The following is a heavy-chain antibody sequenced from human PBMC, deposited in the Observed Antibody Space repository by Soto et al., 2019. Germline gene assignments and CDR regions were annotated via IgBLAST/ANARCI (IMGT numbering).Heavy chain of an antibody. CDR2: ISSSSTI. Sequence: PGGSLRLSCAASGFTFSSYSMNWVRQAPGKGLEWVSYISSSSTIYYADSVKGRFTISRDNAKNSLYLQMNSLRAEDTAVYYCARAQDYYYYYYMDVWGKGTTVTVSS. J-gene: IGHJ6*03. CDR3: ARAQDYYYYYYMDV. CDR1: GFTFSSYS. V-gene: IGHV3-48*01.